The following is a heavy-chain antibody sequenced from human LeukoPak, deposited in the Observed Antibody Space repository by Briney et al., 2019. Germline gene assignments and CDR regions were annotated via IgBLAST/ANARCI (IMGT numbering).Heavy chain of an antibody. Sequence: GGSLRLSCAASGFTFSSYSMNWVRQAPGKGLEWVSSIGSSSSYLHYADSVKGRFTISRDNAKNSLYLQMNSLRAEDTAVYYCAREGYSSGWIDYWGQGTLVTVSS. D-gene: IGHD6-19*01. CDR2: IGSSSSYL. CDR1: GFTFSSYS. J-gene: IGHJ4*02. CDR3: AREGYSSGWIDY. V-gene: IGHV3-21*01.